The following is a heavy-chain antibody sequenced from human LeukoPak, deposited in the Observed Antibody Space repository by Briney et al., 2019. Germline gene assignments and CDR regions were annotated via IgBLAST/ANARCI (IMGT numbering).Heavy chain of an antibody. J-gene: IGHJ3*02. CDR1: GFTFSSYA. D-gene: IGHD6-13*01. V-gene: IGHV3-23*01. CDR2: ISGSGGST. CDR3: AKGLYSSSWSYDAFDI. Sequence: GGSLRLSCAASGFTFSSYAMSWVRQAPGKGLEWVSAISGSGGSTYYADSVKGRFTISRDNSKNTLYLQMNSLRAEDTAVYYCAKGLYSSSWSYDAFDIWGQGTMVTVSS.